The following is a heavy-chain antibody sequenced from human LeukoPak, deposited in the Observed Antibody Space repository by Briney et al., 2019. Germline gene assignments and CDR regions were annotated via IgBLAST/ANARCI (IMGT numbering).Heavy chain of an antibody. J-gene: IGHJ6*04. CDR3: ARDDCSRTSCYFGVGV. V-gene: IGHV4-38-2*02. D-gene: IGHD2-2*01. CDR2: IYHSGST. Sequence: SETLSLTCTVSGYSISSGYYWGWRRQPPGKGLEWIGSIYHSGSTYYNPSLKSRVTISVDTSKNQFSLQLSSVTAADTAVYYCARDDCSRTSCYFGVGVWGKGTTVTVSS. CDR1: GYSISSGYY.